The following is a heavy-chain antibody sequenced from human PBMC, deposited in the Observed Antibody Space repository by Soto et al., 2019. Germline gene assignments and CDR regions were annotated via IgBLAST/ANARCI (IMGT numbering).Heavy chain of an antibody. CDR2: TAVTGAV. Sequence: QVQLQESGPGLVKPSETLSLLCFVSGEAVGSGQSYWNWVRQAPGKGLEWIGHTAVTGAVKNSASLKSRVTMSVDPSKNQISLTLTSVTAADSATYFCARGRADSAGSSFGRRMDVWGQGTTVTVAS. D-gene: IGHD3-10*01. J-gene: IGHJ6*02. V-gene: IGHV4-61*01. CDR3: ARGRADSAGSSFGRRMDV. CDR1: GEAVGSGQSY.